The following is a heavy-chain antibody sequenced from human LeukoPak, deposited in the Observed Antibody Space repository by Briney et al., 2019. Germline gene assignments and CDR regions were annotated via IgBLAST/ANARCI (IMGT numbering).Heavy chain of an antibody. CDR2: IPHSGST. CDR3: ARYYCGSSSCPGVDY. D-gene: IGHD2-2*01. CDR1: GGSITSGGNY. J-gene: IGHJ4*02. V-gene: IGHV4-31*03. Sequence: SETLSLTCTVSGGSITSGGNYWSWIRQHPGEGLEWIGYIPHSGSTYYNPSLKSRVTISVDTSNNQFSLQLSSVTAADTAVYYCARYYCGSSSCPGVDYWGRGTLVTVSS.